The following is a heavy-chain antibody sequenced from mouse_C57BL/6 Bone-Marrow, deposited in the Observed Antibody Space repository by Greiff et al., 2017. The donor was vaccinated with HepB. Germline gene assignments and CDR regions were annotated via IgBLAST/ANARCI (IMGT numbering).Heavy chain of an antibody. CDR2: IYPRSGNT. J-gene: IGHJ4*01. Sequence: VHLVESGAELARPGASVKLSCKASGYTFTSYGISWVKQRTGQGLEWIGEIYPRSGNTYYNEKFKGKATLTADKSSSTAYMELRSLTSEDSAVYFCARDHYYGSSYDYAMDYWGQGTSVTVSS. D-gene: IGHD1-1*01. CDR3: ARDHYYGSSYDYAMDY. V-gene: IGHV1-81*01. CDR1: GYTFTSYG.